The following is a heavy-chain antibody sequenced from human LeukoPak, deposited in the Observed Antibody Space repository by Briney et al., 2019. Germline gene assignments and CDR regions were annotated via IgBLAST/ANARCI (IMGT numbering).Heavy chain of an antibody. Sequence: PGGSLRLSCAASGFTFSDYYMSWIRQAPGKGLEWVSYISSSGSTIFYADSVKGRFTFSRDNARDSLYLQMNSLRAEDTAVYYCARGPRYSYGYDYWGQGTLVTVSS. V-gene: IGHV3-11*04. CDR2: ISSSGSTI. CDR3: ARGPRYSYGYDY. J-gene: IGHJ4*02. CDR1: GFTFSDYY. D-gene: IGHD5-18*01.